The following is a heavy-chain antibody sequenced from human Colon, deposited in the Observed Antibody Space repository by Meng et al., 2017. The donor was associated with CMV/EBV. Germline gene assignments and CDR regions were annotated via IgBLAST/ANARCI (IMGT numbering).Heavy chain of an antibody. CDR1: GGPLSSNA. CDR3: ASDQPFCSGGTCYFDS. Sequence: GGPLSSNAISWVRQAPGQGLEYLGSVIPISGASNSAQKFQGRVTFTADKSTNTVYMDLSSLSSEDTAMYYCASDQPFCSGGTCYFDSWGPGTLVTVSS. J-gene: IGHJ5*01. CDR2: VIPISGAS. D-gene: IGHD2-15*01. V-gene: IGHV1-69*06.